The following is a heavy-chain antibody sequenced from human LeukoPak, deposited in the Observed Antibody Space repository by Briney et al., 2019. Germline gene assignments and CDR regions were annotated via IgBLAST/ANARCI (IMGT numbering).Heavy chain of an antibody. V-gene: IGHV4-4*02. CDR2: IYHSGGT. CDR3: ARGFLSTFDI. Sequence: SGTLSLTCAVSGGSISSTNWWSWVRQPPGKGLEWIGEIYHSGGTNYNPSLKSRVTISVDKFTNQFSLNLSSVTAADTAVYYCARGFLSTFDIWGQGTMVTVSS. D-gene: IGHD3-16*02. CDR1: GGSISSTNW. J-gene: IGHJ3*02.